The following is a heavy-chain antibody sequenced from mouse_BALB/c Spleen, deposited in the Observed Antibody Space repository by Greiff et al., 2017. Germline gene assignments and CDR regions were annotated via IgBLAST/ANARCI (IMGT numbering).Heavy chain of an antibody. D-gene: IGHD2-4*01. V-gene: IGHV2-6-7*01. CDR1: GFSFTGYG. CDR2: IWGDGST. CDR3: DRDGTTMITSWFAY. Sequence: QVQLKESGPGLVAPSQSLSITCTVSGFSFTGYGVNWVRQPPGKGLEWLGMIWGDGSTDYNSALKSRLSISKDNSKSQVFLKMNSLQTDDTARYYCDRDGTTMITSWFAYWGQGTLVTVSA. J-gene: IGHJ3*01.